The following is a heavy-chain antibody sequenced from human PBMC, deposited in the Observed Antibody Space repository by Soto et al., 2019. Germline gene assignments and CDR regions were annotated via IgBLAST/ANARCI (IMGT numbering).Heavy chain of an antibody. CDR1: GFTFSSYA. Sequence: QVQLVESGGGVVQPGRSLRLSCAASGFTFSSYAMHWVRQAPGKGLEWVAVISYDGSNKYYADSVKGRFTISRDNSKNALDLQMNSLRAEDTAVYYCARGRMTPVAAPFDPWGQGTLVTVSS. V-gene: IGHV3-30-3*01. CDR2: ISYDGSNK. CDR3: ARGRMTPVAAPFDP. J-gene: IGHJ5*02. D-gene: IGHD4-4*01.